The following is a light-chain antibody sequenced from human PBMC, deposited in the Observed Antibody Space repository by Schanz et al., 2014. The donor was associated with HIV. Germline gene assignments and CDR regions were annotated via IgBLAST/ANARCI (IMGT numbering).Light chain of an antibody. CDR3: AAWDDSLNGYV. Sequence: QSVLTQPPSASGTPGQRVTISCSGSGSNAGSNTVSWYQQLPGTAPKLLVYRNNQRPSGVPDRFSGSKSGSSASLAISGLQSEDEADYYCAAWDDSLNGYVFGTGTKVTVL. CDR1: GSNAGSNT. CDR2: RNN. V-gene: IGLV1-44*01. J-gene: IGLJ1*01.